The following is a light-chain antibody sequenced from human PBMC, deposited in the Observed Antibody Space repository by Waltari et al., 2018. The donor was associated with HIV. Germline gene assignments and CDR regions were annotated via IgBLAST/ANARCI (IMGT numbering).Light chain of an antibody. J-gene: IGLJ2*01. Sequence: QSALAQPPSASVSPGQSVTISCTGTSSDVCGYSYVSWYQQHPGKAPKLMIYEVSKRPSGGPERFAGSKSGNSASLTVSVLQAEDEADYYGSSYAGSNNVIFGGGTKLTVL. V-gene: IGLV2-8*01. CDR3: SSYAGSNNVI. CDR2: EVS. CDR1: SSDVCGYSY.